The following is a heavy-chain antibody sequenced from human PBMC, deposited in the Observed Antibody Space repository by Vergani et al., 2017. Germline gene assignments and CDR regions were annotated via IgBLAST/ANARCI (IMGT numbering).Heavy chain of an antibody. CDR2: VYTSGVT. Sequence: QVQLQESGPRLVRPSQTLSLTCTVSGGSINTGAYYWSWIRQPAGKGLEWIGRVYTSGVTNYNPSLKSRVTILVDRSKSQLSLKLTSVTAGDTAVYFCARELSYYYGSGSDDYNPYYYQGMAVWGPGTTVTVSS. CDR3: ARELSYYYGSGSDDYNPYYYQGMAV. CDR1: GGSINTGAYY. J-gene: IGHJ6*02. D-gene: IGHD3-10*01. V-gene: IGHV4-61*02.